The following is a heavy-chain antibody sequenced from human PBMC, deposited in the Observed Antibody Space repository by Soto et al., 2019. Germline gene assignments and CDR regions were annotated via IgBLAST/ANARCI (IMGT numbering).Heavy chain of an antibody. CDR3: GRRAGFDAFDF. Sequence: GESLKISCKASEYRFTSYCVGWVRQMPRKGLEWMGIIYPADSDTRYSPPFQGQVTISADKSISTAYLQWSSLEASDTAMYFCGRRAGFDAFDFWGQGTMVTVSS. CDR2: IYPADSDT. D-gene: IGHD6-13*01. J-gene: IGHJ3*01. V-gene: IGHV5-51*01. CDR1: EYRFTSYC.